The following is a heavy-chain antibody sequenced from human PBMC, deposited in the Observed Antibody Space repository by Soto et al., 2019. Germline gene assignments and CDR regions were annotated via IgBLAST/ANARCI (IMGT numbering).Heavy chain of an antibody. Sequence: ASVKVSCKASGGTFSSYAISWVRQAPGQGLEWMGGIIPIFGTANYAQKFQGRVTITADKSTSTAYMELSSLRSEDTAVYYCARKSGSYRSDAFDIWGQGTMVTVSS. CDR2: IIPIFGTA. J-gene: IGHJ3*02. D-gene: IGHD1-26*01. CDR3: ARKSGSYRSDAFDI. V-gene: IGHV1-69*06. CDR1: GGTFSSYA.